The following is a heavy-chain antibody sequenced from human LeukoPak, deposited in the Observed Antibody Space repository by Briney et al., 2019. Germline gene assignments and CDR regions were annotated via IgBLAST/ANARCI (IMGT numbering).Heavy chain of an antibody. CDR2: ISSSGSTI. D-gene: IGHD3-16*02. CDR3: ARGLRVITFGGVIGYY. J-gene: IGHJ4*02. CDR1: GFTFSSYE. Sequence: GGSLRLSCAASGFTFSSYEMNWVRQAPGKGLEWVSYISSSGSTIYYADSVKGRFTISRDNAKNSLYLQMNSLRAEDTAVYYCARGLRVITFGGVIGYYWGQGTLVTVSS. V-gene: IGHV3-48*03.